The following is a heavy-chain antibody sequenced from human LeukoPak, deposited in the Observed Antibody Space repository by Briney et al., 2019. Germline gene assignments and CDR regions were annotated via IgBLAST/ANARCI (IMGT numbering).Heavy chain of an antibody. D-gene: IGHD5-12*01. CDR3: ARDQGISGYDYWFDP. V-gene: IGHV1-2*02. J-gene: IGHJ5*02. Sequence: ASVKVSCKASGYTFTGYYMHWVRQAPGQGLEWMGWINPNSGGTNYAQKFQGRVTMNRDTSISTAYMELSRLRSDDTAVYYCARDQGISGYDYWFDPWGQGTLVTVSS. CDR1: GYTFTGYY. CDR2: INPNSGGT.